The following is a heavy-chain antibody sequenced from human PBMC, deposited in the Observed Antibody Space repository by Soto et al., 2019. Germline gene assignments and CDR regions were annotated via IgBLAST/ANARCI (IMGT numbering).Heavy chain of an antibody. Sequence: SVKVSCKASRYTLTNYYLHLVRQAPGQRPEWMGWINNGGGTIYAQKFQGRLTMTRDTSITTAYMELSRLSSDDTAFYYCATSSDWSPLLDYWGQGTLVTGSS. CDR1: RYTLTNYY. J-gene: IGHJ4*02. D-gene: IGHD6-19*01. CDR2: INNGGGT. V-gene: IGHV1-2*02. CDR3: ATSSDWSPLLDY.